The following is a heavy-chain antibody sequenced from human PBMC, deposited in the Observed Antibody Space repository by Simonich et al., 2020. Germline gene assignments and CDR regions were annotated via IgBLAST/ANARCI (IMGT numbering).Heavy chain of an antibody. V-gene: IGHV4-38-2*01. Sequence: QVQLQESGPGLVKPSETLSLTCAVSGYSISRGYYWGWIRQPPGKGLEWIGSIYHSGSTYYNPSLKSRVTISVDTSKNQFSRKLSSVTAADTAVYYCARGLTGDYWGQGTLVTVSS. CDR1: GYSISRGYY. D-gene: IGHD7-27*01. CDR2: IYHSGST. J-gene: IGHJ4*02. CDR3: ARGLTGDY.